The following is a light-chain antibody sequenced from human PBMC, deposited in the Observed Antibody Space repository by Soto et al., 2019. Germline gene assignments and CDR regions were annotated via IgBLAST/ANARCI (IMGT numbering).Light chain of an antibody. CDR2: XAS. CDR3: HQHNNWWT. CDR1: QSIXSN. Sequence: IVLTQSPGTLSLSPGERATLSCRASQSIXSNFPWYQQKPGKATRGLIYXASTRAAGIPARFSGSGSGTDFTLTITSLQSEDVGVYYCHQHNNWWTFGQGTKVDIK. J-gene: IGKJ1*01. V-gene: IGKV3-15*01.